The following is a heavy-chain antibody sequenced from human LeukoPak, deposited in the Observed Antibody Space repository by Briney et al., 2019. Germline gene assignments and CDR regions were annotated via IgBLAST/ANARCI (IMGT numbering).Heavy chain of an antibody. CDR2: ISGSGDST. D-gene: IGHD3-10*01. V-gene: IGHV3-23*01. J-gene: IGHJ4*02. CDR1: GFTLTTYA. CDR3: AKAAYYYGSGSYFWFDY. Sequence: GESLRLSCAASGFTLTTYAMSWVRQAPGKGLEWVSVISGSGDSTYYADSVKGRFTISRDISKNTLYLQMKSLRAGDTAVYYCAKAAYYYGSGSYFWFDYWGQGTLVTVSS.